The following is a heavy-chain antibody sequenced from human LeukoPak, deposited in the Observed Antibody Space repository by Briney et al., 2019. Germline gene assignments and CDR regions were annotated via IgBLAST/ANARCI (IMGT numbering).Heavy chain of an antibody. CDR2: INAGNGNT. J-gene: IGHJ6*02. Sequence: GASVKVSCKASGYTFTSYAMHWVRQAPGQRLEWMGWINAGNGNTKYSQKFQGRVTITGDTSASTAYMELSSLRSEDTAVYYCARDGGWQYYYGMDVWGQGTTVTVSS. CDR1: GYTFTSYA. V-gene: IGHV1-3*01. D-gene: IGHD6-19*01. CDR3: ARDGGWQYYYGMDV.